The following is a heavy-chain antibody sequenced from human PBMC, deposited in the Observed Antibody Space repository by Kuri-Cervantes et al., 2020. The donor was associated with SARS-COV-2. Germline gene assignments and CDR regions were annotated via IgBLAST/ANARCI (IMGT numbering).Heavy chain of an antibody. D-gene: IGHD3-3*01. CDR2: IYTSGST. CDR1: GGSISSGSYY. CDR3: ATRFLEWDY. J-gene: IGHJ4*02. Sequence: SETLSLTCTVSGGSISSGSYYWSWIRQPAGKGLEWIGRIYTSGSTNYNPSLKSRVTISVDTSKNQFSLKLSSVTAADTAVYYCATRFLEWDYWGQGTLVTVSS. V-gene: IGHV4-61*02.